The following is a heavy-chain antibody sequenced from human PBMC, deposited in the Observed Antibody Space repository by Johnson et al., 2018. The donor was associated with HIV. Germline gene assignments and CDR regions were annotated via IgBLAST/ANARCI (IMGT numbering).Heavy chain of an antibody. D-gene: IGHD1-26*01. CDR2: ISSDGSTI. J-gene: IGHJ3*02. V-gene: IGHV3-43D*04. CDR1: GFTFDDYA. Sequence: VQLVESGGVVVQPGGSLRLSCAASGFTFDDYAMHWVRQAPGKGLEWVSLISSDGSTIDYADSVKGRFTISRDNAKNSLYLQMNSLRAEDTALYYCAKVHSGQLVGYAFDIWGQGTMVTVSS. CDR3: AKVHSGQLVGYAFDI.